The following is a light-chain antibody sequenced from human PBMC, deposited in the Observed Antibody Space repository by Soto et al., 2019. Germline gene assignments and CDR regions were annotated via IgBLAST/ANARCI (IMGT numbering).Light chain of an antibody. V-gene: IGKV1-12*01. CDR2: AAS. CDR1: QGISTW. CDR3: QQSHSFPLT. J-gene: IGKJ4*01. Sequence: DIQLTQSPSPVSASVGDRVTITCRASQGISTWLAWFQQKPGKPPQLLIYAASSLESGVPSRFSGSGSGTDFTLTISSLQPEDFATYYCQQSHSFPLTFGGGTKVDIK.